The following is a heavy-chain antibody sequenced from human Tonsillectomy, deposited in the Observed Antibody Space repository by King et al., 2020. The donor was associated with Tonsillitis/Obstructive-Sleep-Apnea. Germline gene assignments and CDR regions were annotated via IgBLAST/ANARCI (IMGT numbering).Heavy chain of an antibody. J-gene: IGHJ6*04. CDR2: IRSKAYGGTT. CDR3: TRDCGGGSCRYSGPDV. Sequence: VQLVESGGGLVKPGRSLRLSCTASGFTFGDYAMSWFRQAPGKGLEWVGFIRSKAYGGTTEYAASVKGRFTISRDDSKNIAFLQMNSLKTEDTAVYYFTRDCGGGSCRYSGPDVWGKGTTVNVSS. V-gene: IGHV3-49*05. CDR1: GFTFGDYA. D-gene: IGHD2-15*01.